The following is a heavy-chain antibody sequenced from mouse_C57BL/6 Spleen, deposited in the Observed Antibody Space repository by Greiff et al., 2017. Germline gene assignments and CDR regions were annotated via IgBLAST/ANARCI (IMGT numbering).Heavy chain of an antibody. CDR1: GYTFTDYY. V-gene: IGHV1-19*01. CDR3: ARYYGSSYGYFDY. Sequence: VQLQQSGPVLVKPGASVKMSCKASGYTFTDYYMNWVKQSHGKSLEWIGVINPYNGGTSYNQKFKGKATLTVDKSSSTAYMELNSLTSEDSAVYYCARYYGSSYGYFDYWGQGTTLTVSS. J-gene: IGHJ2*01. CDR2: INPYNGGT. D-gene: IGHD1-1*01.